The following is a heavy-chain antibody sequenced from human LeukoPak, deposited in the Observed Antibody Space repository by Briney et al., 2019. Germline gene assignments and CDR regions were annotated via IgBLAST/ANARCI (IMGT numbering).Heavy chain of an antibody. Sequence: GESLKISCKDSGYSFASFWIGWVRQMPTKGLEWMGIIYPGDSDTRYSPSFQGQVTISADKSISTAYLQWSSLKASDSAIYYCARPATGDQGGYWGQGTLVTVS. J-gene: IGHJ4*02. V-gene: IGHV5-51*01. CDR3: ARPATGDQGGY. D-gene: IGHD2-21*02. CDR2: IYPGDSDT. CDR1: GYSFASFW.